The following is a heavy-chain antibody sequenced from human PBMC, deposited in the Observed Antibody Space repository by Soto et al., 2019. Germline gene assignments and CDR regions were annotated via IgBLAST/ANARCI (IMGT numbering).Heavy chain of an antibody. CDR3: ARDSGVTFDY. J-gene: IGHJ4*02. D-gene: IGHD3-10*01. Sequence: ASVKVSCKASGWTFTMYCFSWLVQAPGQGLEWMGWISAYNGNTNYAQKLQGRVTMTTDTSTSTAYMELRILRSDDTAMYSCARDSGVTFDYWGQGPLVTV. CDR1: GWTFTMYC. V-gene: IGHV1-18*01. CDR2: ISAYNGNT.